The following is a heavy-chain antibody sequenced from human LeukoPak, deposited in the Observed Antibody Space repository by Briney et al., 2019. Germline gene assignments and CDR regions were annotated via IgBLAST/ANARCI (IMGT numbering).Heavy chain of an antibody. J-gene: IGHJ4*02. V-gene: IGHV1-24*01. Sequence: ASVKVSCKVSGYTLTELSMHWVRQAPGKGLEWMGGFDPEDGETIYAQKFQGRVTMTEDTSTDTAYMELSSLRSEDTAVYYCATVNDVVVPAALGLFSFWGQGTLVTVSS. CDR2: FDPEDGET. CDR1: GYTLTELS. D-gene: IGHD2-2*01. CDR3: ATVNDVVVPAALGLFSF.